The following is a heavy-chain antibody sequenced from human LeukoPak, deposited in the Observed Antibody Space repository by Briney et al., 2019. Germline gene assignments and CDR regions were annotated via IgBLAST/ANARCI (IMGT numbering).Heavy chain of an antibody. Sequence: PGGSLRLSCAASGFTFSRYAMSWVRQAPGKGLEGVSAICGSGGSTYYADAVKGRFTISRDNSKNTLYLQMNSRRAEDTAVYYCANLPTMLVVVTFDYWGQGTLVTVSS. CDR3: ANLPTMLVVVTFDY. D-gene: IGHD3-22*01. V-gene: IGHV3-23*01. CDR1: GFTFSRYA. CDR2: ICGSGGST. J-gene: IGHJ4*02.